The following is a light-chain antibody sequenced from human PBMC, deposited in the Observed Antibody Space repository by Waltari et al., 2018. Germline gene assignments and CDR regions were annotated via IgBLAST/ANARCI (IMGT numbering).Light chain of an antibody. J-gene: IGLJ3*02. CDR2: DVN. CDR3: GSYADTSTWV. V-gene: IGLV2-8*01. CDR1: SSDVGGYNS. Sequence: QSVLTQPPSASGSPGQSVTISCTGSSSDVGGYNSVSWYQRHPGKAPKLMIYDVNKRPAGVPDRFSGSKSGNTASLTVSGLQVEDEGDYYCGSYADTSTWVFGGGTSLPVL.